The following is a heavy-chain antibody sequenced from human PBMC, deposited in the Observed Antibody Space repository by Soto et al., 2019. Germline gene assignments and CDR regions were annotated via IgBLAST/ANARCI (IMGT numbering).Heavy chain of an antibody. J-gene: IGHJ6*02. Sequence: ASVKVSCKASGYTFTSYAMHWARQAPGQRLEWMGWINAGNGNTKYSQKFQGRVTITRDTSASTAYMELSSLRSEDTAVYYCARGGAARDYYGMDVWGQGTTVTVSS. CDR2: INAGNGNT. CDR3: ARGGAARDYYGMDV. V-gene: IGHV1-3*01. D-gene: IGHD6-6*01. CDR1: GYTFTSYA.